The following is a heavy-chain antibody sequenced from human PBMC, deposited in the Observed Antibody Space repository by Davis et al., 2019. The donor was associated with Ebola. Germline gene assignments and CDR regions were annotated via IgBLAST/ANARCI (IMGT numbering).Heavy chain of an antibody. CDR3: AREAVTSRAGVDY. D-gene: IGHD4-17*01. V-gene: IGHV4-34*01. CDR1: GGSFSGYY. J-gene: IGHJ4*02. CDR2: INHSGST. Sequence: PSETLSLTCAVYGGSFSGYYWSWIRQPPGKGLEWIGEINHSGSTNYNPSLKSRVTISVDTSKNQFSLKLSSVTAADTAVYYCAREAVTSRAGVDYWGQGTLVTVSS.